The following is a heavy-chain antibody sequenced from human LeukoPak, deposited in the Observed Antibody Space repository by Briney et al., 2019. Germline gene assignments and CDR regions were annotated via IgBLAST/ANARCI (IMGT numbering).Heavy chain of an antibody. V-gene: IGHV4-34*01. CDR2: INHRGST. J-gene: IGHJ4*02. D-gene: IGHD1-26*01. CDR1: GGSFRSYH. CDR3: ARINSAPDF. Sequence: PSETLSLACVLYGGSFRSYHWSWIRQTPGRGLEWIGEINHRGSTNYNPSLKSRVTLSVDTSKTQLSLQLSSVTAADTAVYYCARINSAPDFWGQGTLVTVSS.